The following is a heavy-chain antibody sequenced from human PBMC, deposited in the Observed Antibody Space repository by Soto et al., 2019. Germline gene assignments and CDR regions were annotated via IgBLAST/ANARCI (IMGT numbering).Heavy chain of an antibody. J-gene: IGHJ3*02. CDR3: AFDYCSGGSRYSRIDAFDI. CDR1: GFTFSSYW. D-gene: IGHD2-15*01. Sequence: SGGSLRLSCAASGFTFSSYWMHWVRQAPGKGLVWVSRINSDGSSTSYADSVKGRFTISRDNAKNTLYLQMNSLRAEDTAVYYCAFDYCSGGSRYSRIDAFDIWGQGTMVTVSS. V-gene: IGHV3-74*01. CDR2: INSDGSST.